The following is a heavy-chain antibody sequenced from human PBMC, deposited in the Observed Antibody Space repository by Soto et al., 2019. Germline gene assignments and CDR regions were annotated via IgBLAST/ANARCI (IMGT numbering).Heavy chain of an antibody. CDR3: ARDKITGLFDY. CDR2: INHSGST. Sequence: QVQLQQWGAGLLKPSETLSLTCADYGGSFSGYYWTWIRQPPGTGLEWIGEINHSGSTNYNPSLKSRVTISVDTSKNQFSLTLTSVTAADTAVYYCARDKITGLFDYWGQGTLVTVSS. V-gene: IGHV4-34*01. J-gene: IGHJ4*02. CDR1: GGSFSGYY. D-gene: IGHD2-8*02.